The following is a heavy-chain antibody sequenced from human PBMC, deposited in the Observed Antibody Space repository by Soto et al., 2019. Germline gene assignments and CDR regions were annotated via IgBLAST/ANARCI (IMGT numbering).Heavy chain of an antibody. CDR3: ARALGIRFTMIVVVDYGMDV. CDR2: INAGNGNT. Sequence: ASVKVSCKASGYTFTSYAMHWVRQAPGQRLEWMGWINAGNGNTKYSQKFQGRVTITRDTSASTAYMELSSLRSEDTAVYYCARALGIRFTMIVVVDYGMDVWGQGTTVTVSS. J-gene: IGHJ6*02. D-gene: IGHD3-22*01. CDR1: GYTFTSYA. V-gene: IGHV1-3*01.